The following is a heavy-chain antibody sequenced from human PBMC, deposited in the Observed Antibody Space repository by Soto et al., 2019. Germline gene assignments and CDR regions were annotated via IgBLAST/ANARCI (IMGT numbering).Heavy chain of an antibody. CDR3: ARVTVYDILTGYYQGYYYYGMDV. J-gene: IGHJ6*02. V-gene: IGHV1-18*01. CDR1: GYTFTSYG. CDR2: ISAYNGNT. Sequence: ASVKVSCTASGYTFTSYGISWVRQAPGQGLEWMGWISAYNGNTNYAQKLQGRVTMTTDTSTSTAYMELRSLRSDDTAVYYCARVTVYDILTGYYQGYYYYGMDVWGQGTTVTVSS. D-gene: IGHD3-9*01.